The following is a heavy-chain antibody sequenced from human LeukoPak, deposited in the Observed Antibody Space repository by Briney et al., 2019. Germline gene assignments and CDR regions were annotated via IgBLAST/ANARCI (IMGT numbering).Heavy chain of an antibody. CDR1: GYSFTDYA. V-gene: IGHV1-18*01. D-gene: IGHD2-2*01. CDR3: ARQRGYCSSTSCYVDYYYYYGMDV. Sequence: ASVKVSCKASGYSFTDYAMHWVRQAPGQGLEWMGWISAYNGNTNYAQKLQGRVTMTTDTSTSTAYMELRSLRSDDTAVYYCARQRGYCSSTSCYVDYYYYYGMDVWGQGTTVTVSS. J-gene: IGHJ6*02. CDR2: ISAYNGNT.